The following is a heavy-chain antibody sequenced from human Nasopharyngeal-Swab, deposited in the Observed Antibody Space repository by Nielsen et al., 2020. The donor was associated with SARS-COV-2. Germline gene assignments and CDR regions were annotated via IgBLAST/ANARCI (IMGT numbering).Heavy chain of an antibody. D-gene: IGHD6-19*01. CDR1: GFTFSSYG. J-gene: IGHJ5*02. CDR2: IWYDGSNK. V-gene: IGHV3-33*06. Sequence: GGSLRLSCAASGFTFSSYGMHWVRQAPGKGLEWVAVIWYDGSNKYYADSVKGRFTISRDNSKNTLDLQMNSLRAEDTAVYYCAKDGGIAVAGWFDPWGQGTLVTVSS. CDR3: AKDGGIAVAGWFDP.